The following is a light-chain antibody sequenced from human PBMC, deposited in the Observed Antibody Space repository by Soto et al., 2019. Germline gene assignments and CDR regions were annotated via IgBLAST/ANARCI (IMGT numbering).Light chain of an antibody. V-gene: IGKV3-20*01. CDR1: QSVIGNY. Sequence: EIVLTQSPGTLSLSPGERATLSCRASQSVIGNYLAWYQQKPGQSPRLLIYGSSDRATGIPDRFSGSGSGTNFTLTITRVEPEDFAVYYCQQYGSSPPYTLGQGTKLEIK. CDR3: QQYGSSPPYT. J-gene: IGKJ2*01. CDR2: GSS.